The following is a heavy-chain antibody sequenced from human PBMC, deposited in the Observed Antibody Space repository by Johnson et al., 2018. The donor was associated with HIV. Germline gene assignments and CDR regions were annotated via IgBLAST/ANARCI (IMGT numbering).Heavy chain of an antibody. CDR1: GFTFDDYA. D-gene: IGHD2-21*02. CDR3: ARYCGGDCYSPHDAFDI. J-gene: IGHJ3*02. V-gene: IGHV3-20*04. CDR2: INWNGGST. Sequence: VQLVESGGGLVQPGRSLRLSCAASGFTFDDYAMSWVRQAPGKGLEWVSGINWNGGSTGYADAVKGRLTISRDNAKNSLYLQMNSLRAEDTAVYYCARYCGGDCYSPHDAFDIWGQGTMVTVSS.